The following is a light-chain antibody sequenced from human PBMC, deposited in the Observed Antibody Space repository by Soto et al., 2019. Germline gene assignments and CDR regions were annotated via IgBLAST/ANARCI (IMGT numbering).Light chain of an antibody. Sequence: EIVLTQSPGTLSLSLGERATLSCRASQSVSSSYLAWYQQKPGQAPRLLIYGASSRATGISDRFSGSGSGTDLTLTISRLEQEALAVYKCNQYASSPEWPFG. J-gene: IGKJ5*01. CDR3: NQYASSPEWP. V-gene: IGKV3-20*01. CDR2: GAS. CDR1: QSVSSSY.